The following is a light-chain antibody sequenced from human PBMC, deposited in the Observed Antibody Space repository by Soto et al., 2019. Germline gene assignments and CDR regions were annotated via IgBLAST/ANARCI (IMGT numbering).Light chain of an antibody. CDR2: DVS. Sequence: EIVMTQSPGTLSVSPGDRATLSCRASQSVGSTLAWYQQKPGQAPRLLMYDVSTRATGIPARFSGSGSGTDFTLSISSLQSEDFAVYYCQQYSTWLWTFGQGTKVEIK. CDR1: QSVGST. J-gene: IGKJ1*01. CDR3: QQYSTWLWT. V-gene: IGKV3-15*01.